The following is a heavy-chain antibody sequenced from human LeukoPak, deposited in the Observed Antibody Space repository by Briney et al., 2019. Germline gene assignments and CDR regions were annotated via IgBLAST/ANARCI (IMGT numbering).Heavy chain of an antibody. Sequence: PGGSLRLSCAASGFTFSSYGMHWVRQAPGKGPEWVAVISYDGSNKYYADSVKGRFTISRDNSKNTLYLQMNSLRAEDTAVYYCAKGARWGQGTLVTVSS. V-gene: IGHV3-30*18. CDR3: AKGAR. CDR2: ISYDGSNK. CDR1: GFTFSSYG. J-gene: IGHJ4*02.